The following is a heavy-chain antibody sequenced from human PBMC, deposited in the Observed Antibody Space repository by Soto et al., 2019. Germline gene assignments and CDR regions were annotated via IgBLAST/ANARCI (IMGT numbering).Heavy chain of an antibody. CDR1: GFMFSSAW. Sequence: EVQVVESGGDLVEPGGSLRLSCVTSGFMFSSAWMSWVRQAPGKGLEWVARIKSTKDGGARDYAEPVNGRFSISRDDSKSTVYLQMNSLRAEDTALYYCVEGWNDFWGQGTLVTVSS. CDR2: IKSTKDGGAR. CDR3: VEGWNDF. V-gene: IGHV3-15*01. J-gene: IGHJ4*02. D-gene: IGHD1-1*01.